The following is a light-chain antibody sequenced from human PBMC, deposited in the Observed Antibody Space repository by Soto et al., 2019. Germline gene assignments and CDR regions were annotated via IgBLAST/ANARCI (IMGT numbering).Light chain of an antibody. V-gene: IGKV1-8*01. CDR2: AAA. CDR1: QGISSY. CDR3: QQYLSYPYT. Sequence: IQMTQSPSSFSASTGDRVTITCRASQGISSYLAWYQQKPGKAPKLLIYAAATLQRGAPSRFSASGSGTDFTLTISRLQSEDFATYYCQQYLSYPYTFGQGTKLEI. J-gene: IGKJ2*01.